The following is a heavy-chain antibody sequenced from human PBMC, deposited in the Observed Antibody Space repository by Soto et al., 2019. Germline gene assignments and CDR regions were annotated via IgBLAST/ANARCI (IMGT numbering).Heavy chain of an antibody. CDR1: GGTFSSYA. CDR2: IIPIFGTA. J-gene: IGHJ6*02. D-gene: IGHD3-9*01. V-gene: IGHV1-69*13. CDR3: ARDGRYFDWSSRPIYYYYGMDV. Sequence: SVKVSCKASGGTFSSYAISWVRQAPGQGLEWMGGIIPIFGTANYAQKFQGRVTITADESTSTAYMELNSLRAEDTAVYYCARDGRYFDWSSRPIYYYYGMDVWGQGTTVTVSS.